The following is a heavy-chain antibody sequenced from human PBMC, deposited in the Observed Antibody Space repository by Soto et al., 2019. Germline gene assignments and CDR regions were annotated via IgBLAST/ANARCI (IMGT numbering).Heavy chain of an antibody. Sequence: PSETLSLTCTVSGGSISSYYWSWIRQPPGKGLEWIGYIYYSGSTNYNPSLKSRVTISVDTSKNQFSLKLSSVTAADTAVYCCASYLVGWLQSGGYFDYWGQGTLVTVSS. J-gene: IGHJ4*02. CDR1: GGSISSYY. D-gene: IGHD5-12*01. CDR2: IYYSGST. CDR3: ASYLVGWLQSGGYFDY. V-gene: IGHV4-59*01.